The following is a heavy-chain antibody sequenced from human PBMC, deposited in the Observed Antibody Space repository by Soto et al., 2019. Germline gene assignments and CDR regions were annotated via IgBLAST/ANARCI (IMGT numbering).Heavy chain of an antibody. CDR2: ISSSSSYI. V-gene: IGHV3-21*01. D-gene: IGHD3-3*01. CDR1: GFTFSSYS. J-gene: IGHJ5*02. CDR3: ARGEATIFGLVPPNWFDP. Sequence: GGSLRLSCAASGFTFSSYSMNWVRQAPGKGLEWVSSISSSSSYIYYADSVKGRFTISRDNAKNSLYLQMNSLRAEDTAVYYCARGEATIFGLVPPNWFDPWGQGTLVTVSS.